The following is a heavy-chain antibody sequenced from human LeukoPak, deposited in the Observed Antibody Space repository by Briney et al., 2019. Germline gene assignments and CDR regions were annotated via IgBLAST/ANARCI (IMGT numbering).Heavy chain of an antibody. V-gene: IGHV3-15*05. D-gene: IGHD4-11*01. J-gene: IGHJ4*02. CDR1: GFNFNDAW. Sequence: GGSLRLSCKGSGFNFNDAWMSWIRQAPGKGLEWVGRVRTTAEGETTDYAAPVRGRFIISRDDSKNMVLLQMNSLETEDTAIYYCATGLGKTDYDSWGQGTMVTVSS. CDR2: VRTTAEGETT. CDR3: ATGLGKTDYDS.